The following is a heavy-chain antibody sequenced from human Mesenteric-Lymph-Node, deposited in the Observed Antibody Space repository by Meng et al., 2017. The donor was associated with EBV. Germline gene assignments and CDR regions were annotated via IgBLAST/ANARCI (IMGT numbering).Heavy chain of an antibody. CDR1: GGSVSSGSHY. J-gene: IGHJ5*02. Sequence: QVQLQESGPGLVKPSETLSLTCTVSGGSVSSGSHYWSWIRQPPGKRLEWIGYIFYSGNTNYNPSLKSRVTISVDTSKNQFSLKLSSVTAADTAVYYCARGTTVTRGDWFDPWGQGTLVTVSS. CDR2: IFYSGNT. V-gene: IGHV4-61*01. D-gene: IGHD4-17*01. CDR3: ARGTTVTRGDWFDP.